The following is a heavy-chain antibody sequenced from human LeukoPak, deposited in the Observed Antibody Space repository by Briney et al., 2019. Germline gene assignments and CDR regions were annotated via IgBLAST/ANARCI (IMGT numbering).Heavy chain of an antibody. CDR3: AREWDYYYFDGRGVAFDI. D-gene: IGHD3-22*01. CDR2: IYYSGST. CDR1: GGSISSSSYY. Sequence: SETLSLTCTVSGGSISSSSYYWGWIRQPPGEGLEWIGSIYYSGSTHYNPSLKSPVTRSVDTSKNQFSLKLSSVTAADTAVYYCAREWDYYYFDGRGVAFDIWGQGTMVTVSS. V-gene: IGHV4-39*01. J-gene: IGHJ3*02.